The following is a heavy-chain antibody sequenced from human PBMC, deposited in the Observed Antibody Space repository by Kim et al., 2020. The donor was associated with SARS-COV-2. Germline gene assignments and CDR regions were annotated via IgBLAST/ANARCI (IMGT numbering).Heavy chain of an antibody. Sequence: SVKGRFTISRDNSKNTLYLQMNSLRAEDTAVYYCARAIFPYCGGDCYPNYWGQGTLVTVSS. D-gene: IGHD2-21*02. CDR3: ARAIFPYCGGDCYPNY. J-gene: IGHJ4*02. V-gene: IGHV3-30*07.